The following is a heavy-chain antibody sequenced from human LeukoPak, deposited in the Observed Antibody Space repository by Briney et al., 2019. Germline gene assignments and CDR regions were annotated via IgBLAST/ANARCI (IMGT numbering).Heavy chain of an antibody. D-gene: IGHD5-18*01. Sequence: SVTVSCKASGGTFSSYAISGVRQAPGQGLEWMGRIIPILGIANYAQKFRGRVTITADKSTSTAYMELSSLRSEDTAVYYCARGTPGYSYGYSDWGQGTLVTVSS. J-gene: IGHJ4*02. CDR2: IIPILGIA. V-gene: IGHV1-69*04. CDR1: GGTFSSYA. CDR3: ARGTPGYSYGYSD.